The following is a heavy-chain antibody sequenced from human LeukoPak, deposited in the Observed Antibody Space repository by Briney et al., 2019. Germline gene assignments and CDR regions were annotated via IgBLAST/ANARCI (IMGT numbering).Heavy chain of an antibody. J-gene: IGHJ5*02. CDR1: VGSISSYY. V-gene: IGHV4-59*01. Sequence: PSETLSLTCTVSVGSISSYYWSWIRQSPREGLEWRGYIYYSGTTNYNPSLKSRVPLPVDKSKKHLSLKLSSVTAADTAVYYCARGAVVGWFDPWGQGTLVTVSS. CDR3: ARGAVVGWFDP. CDR2: IYYSGTT.